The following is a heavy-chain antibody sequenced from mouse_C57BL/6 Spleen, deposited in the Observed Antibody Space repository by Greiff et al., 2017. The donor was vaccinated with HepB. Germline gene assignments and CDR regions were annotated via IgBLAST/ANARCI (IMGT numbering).Heavy chain of an antibody. V-gene: IGHV3-6*01. CDR2: ISYDGSN. J-gene: IGHJ4*01. CDR3: ARDLLYYAMDY. D-gene: IGHD1-1*01. Sequence: EVKLMESGPGLVKPSQSLSLTCSVTGYSITSGYYWNWIRHFPGNKLEWMGYISYDGSNNYNPSLKNRISITRDTSKKQLFLKLNSVTTEDTATYYCARDLLYYAMDYWGQGTSVTAAS. CDR1: GYSITSGYY.